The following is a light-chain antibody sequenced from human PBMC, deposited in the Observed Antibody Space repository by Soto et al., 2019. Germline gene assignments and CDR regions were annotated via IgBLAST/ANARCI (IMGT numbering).Light chain of an antibody. CDR1: EDISSY. Sequence: DIQLTQSPSFLSASVGDRVSITCRASEDISSYLAWYQRKPGKAPKVLISGASTLQSGVPSSFSGSGSGTEFTLTISRLEPEDFAVYYCQQYGSSPLTFGGGTKVDIK. CDR2: GAS. CDR3: QQYGSSPLT. V-gene: IGKV1-9*01. J-gene: IGKJ4*01.